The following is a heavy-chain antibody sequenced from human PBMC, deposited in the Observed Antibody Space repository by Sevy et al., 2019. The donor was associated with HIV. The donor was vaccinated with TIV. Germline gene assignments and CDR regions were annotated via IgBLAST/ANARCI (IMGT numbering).Heavy chain of an antibody. D-gene: IGHD2-2*01. CDR3: ARDLGAVVIPARTYFHN. Sequence: GGSLRLSCAASGFIFSSYAMHWVRQAPGRGLEWVAVLSYDGSNEQYSDSVKGRFTISRDNSKNTFYLQMNSVRVEDTALYYCARDLGAVVIPARTYFHNWGQGTLVTVSS. V-gene: IGHV3-30*04. CDR2: LSYDGSNE. J-gene: IGHJ4*02. CDR1: GFIFSSYA.